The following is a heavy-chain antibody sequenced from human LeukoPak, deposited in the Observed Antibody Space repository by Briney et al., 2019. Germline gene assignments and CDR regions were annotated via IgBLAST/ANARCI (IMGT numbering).Heavy chain of an antibody. CDR2: IYHSGST. Sequence: PSETLSLTCAVSGGSISSSNWWSWVRQPPGKGLEWIGEIYHSGSTNYNPSLKSRVTISVDKSKNQFSLKLSSVTAADTAVYYCARGKGWFGEVPDFDYWGQGTLVTVSS. CDR1: GGSISSSNW. D-gene: IGHD3-10*01. CDR3: ARGKGWFGEVPDFDY. J-gene: IGHJ4*02. V-gene: IGHV4-4*02.